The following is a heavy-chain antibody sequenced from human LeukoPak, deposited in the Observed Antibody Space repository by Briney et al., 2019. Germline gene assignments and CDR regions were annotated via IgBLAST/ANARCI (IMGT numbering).Heavy chain of an antibody. D-gene: IGHD3-9*01. CDR2: IIPILGIA. J-gene: IGHJ4*02. CDR3: ARTGRTASYYDILTGYYTPLDY. CDR1: GYPFMYSF. V-gene: IGHV1-69*02. Sequence: GASVKVSCKASGYPFMYSFIHWVRQAPGQGLEWMGRIIPILGIANYAQKFQGRVTITADKSTSTAYMELSSLRSEDTAVYYCARTGRTASYYDILTGYYTPLDYWGQGTLVTVSS.